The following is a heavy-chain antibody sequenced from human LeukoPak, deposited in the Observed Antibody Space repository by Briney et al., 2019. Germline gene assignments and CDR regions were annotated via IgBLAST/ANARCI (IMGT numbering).Heavy chain of an antibody. Sequence: PGRSLRLSCAASGFTFSSYAMHWVRQAPGKGLEWVAVISYDGSNKYYADSVKGRFTISRDNSKNTLYLQMNSLRAEDTAVYYCTKDIRDGYNWDYWGQGTLVTVSS. CDR1: GFTFSSYA. V-gene: IGHV3-30-3*01. CDR2: ISYDGSNK. J-gene: IGHJ4*02. CDR3: TKDIRDGYNWDY. D-gene: IGHD5-24*01.